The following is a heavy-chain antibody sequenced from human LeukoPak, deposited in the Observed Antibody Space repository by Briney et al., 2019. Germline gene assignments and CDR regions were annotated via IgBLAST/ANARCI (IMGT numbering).Heavy chain of an antibody. CDR2: INHSGST. V-gene: IGHV4-34*01. J-gene: IGHJ4*02. Sequence: SETLSLTCAVYGGSFSGYYWSCIRQPPGKGLEWIGEINHSGSTNYNPSLKSRVTISVDTSKNQFSLKLSSVTAADTAVYYCARSVGIAVAGTVDYWGQGTLVTVSS. CDR1: GGSFSGYY. D-gene: IGHD6-19*01. CDR3: ARSVGIAVAGTVDY.